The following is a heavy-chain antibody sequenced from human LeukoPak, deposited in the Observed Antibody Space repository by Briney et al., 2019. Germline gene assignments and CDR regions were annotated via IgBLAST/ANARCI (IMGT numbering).Heavy chain of an antibody. D-gene: IGHD3-22*01. V-gene: IGHV4-34*01. CDR2: INHSGYT. CDR1: GESSFSNYY. CDR3: SRQVVGNDY. J-gene: IGHJ4*02. Sequence: SETLSLTCAVYGESSFSNYYWSWIRQTPGGALEWIGEINHSGYTNYNPSLKSRVTFSIDTSKNQFSLRLNSVTAADTAVYYCSRQVVGNDYWGQGTLVTVSS.